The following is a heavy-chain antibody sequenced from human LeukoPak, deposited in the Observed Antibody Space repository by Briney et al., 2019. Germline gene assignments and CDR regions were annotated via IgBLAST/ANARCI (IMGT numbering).Heavy chain of an antibody. CDR1: GGSFSGYY. J-gene: IGHJ4*02. Sequence: SETLSLTCAVYGGSFSGYYWSWIRQPPVKGLEWIGEINHSGSTNYNPSLKSRVTISVDTSKNQFSLKLSSVTAADTAVYYCARPGYSGYAFDYWGQGTLATVSS. V-gene: IGHV4-34*01. CDR2: INHSGST. D-gene: IGHD5-12*01. CDR3: ARPGYSGYAFDY.